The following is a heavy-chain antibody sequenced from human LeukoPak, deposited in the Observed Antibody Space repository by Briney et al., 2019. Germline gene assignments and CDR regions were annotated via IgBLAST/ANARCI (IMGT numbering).Heavy chain of an antibody. CDR2: ISGSGGST. V-gene: IGHV3-23*01. Sequence: PGGSLRLSCAASGFTFSSYAMSWVRQAPGKGLEWVSAISGSGGSTYYADSVKGRFTISRDNSKNTLYLQMNSLRAEDTTVYYCAKDDGYSYGKGDLDYWGQGTLVTVSS. J-gene: IGHJ4*02. D-gene: IGHD5-18*01. CDR1: GFTFSSYA. CDR3: AKDDGYSYGKGDLDY.